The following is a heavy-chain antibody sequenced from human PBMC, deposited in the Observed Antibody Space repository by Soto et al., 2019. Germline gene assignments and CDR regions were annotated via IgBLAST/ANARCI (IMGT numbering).Heavy chain of an antibody. CDR1: GGSIRSSTHY. J-gene: IGHJ4*02. CDR3: ARRKGYDSTTYYFDY. CDR2: VYYNGNM. D-gene: IGHD3-22*01. V-gene: IGHV4-39*01. Sequence: PSETLSLTCTVSGGSIRSSTHYWGWIRQPPGKGLEWIGSVYYNGNMYYNPSLKSRVTMSVDTSKNQFSLDLRSVTAADTAVYYCARRKGYDSTTYYFDYWGQGKLVTGSS.